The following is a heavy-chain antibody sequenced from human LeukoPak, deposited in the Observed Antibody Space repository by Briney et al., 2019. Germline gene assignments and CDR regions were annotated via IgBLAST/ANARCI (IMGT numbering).Heavy chain of an antibody. CDR3: TARRGASRLDY. CDR2: IRSKAYGGTT. V-gene: IGHV3-49*04. Sequence: GGSLRLSCTASGFTFGDYAMSWVRQAPGKGLEWVGFIRSKAYGGTTEYAASVKGRFTISREDSNSVAYVQMNSLKTEDTAVYYCTARRGASRLDYWGQGTLVTVSS. D-gene: IGHD4/OR15-4a*01. J-gene: IGHJ4*02. CDR1: GFTFGDYA.